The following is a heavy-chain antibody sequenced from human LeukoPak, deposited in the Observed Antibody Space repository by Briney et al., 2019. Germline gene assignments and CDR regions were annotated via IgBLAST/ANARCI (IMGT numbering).Heavy chain of an antibody. J-gene: IGHJ4*02. CDR2: INPMSGGT. CDR3: ATSRYSSSWDFDS. D-gene: IGHD6-13*01. Sequence: ASVKVSCKASGYTFINYYMHWVRQAPGQGLEWMGRINPMSGGTNFAQKFQGWVTMTRDTSISTAYMELSRLTSDDTAVYYCATSRYSSSWDFDSWGQGTLVTVSS. V-gene: IGHV1-2*04. CDR1: GYTFINYY.